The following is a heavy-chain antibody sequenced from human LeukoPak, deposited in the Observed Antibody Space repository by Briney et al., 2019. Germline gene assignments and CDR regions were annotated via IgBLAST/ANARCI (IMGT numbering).Heavy chain of an antibody. D-gene: IGHD6-13*01. V-gene: IGHV3-23*01. J-gene: IGHJ4*02. Sequence: PGGSLRLSCAASGFTFSSYAMSWVRQAPGKGLEWVSAISGSGGSTYYADSVKGRFTISRDNSKNTLYLQMNSLRAEDTAVYYCASVIAAAWYYFDYWGQGTLVTVSS. CDR1: GFTFSSYA. CDR2: ISGSGGST. CDR3: ASVIAAAWYYFDY.